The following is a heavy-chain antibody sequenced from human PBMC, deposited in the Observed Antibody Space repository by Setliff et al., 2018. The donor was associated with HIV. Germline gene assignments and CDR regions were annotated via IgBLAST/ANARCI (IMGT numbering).Heavy chain of an antibody. CDR1: GGSFTTYY. CDR2: INHIGST. J-gene: IGHJ4*02. D-gene: IGHD3-22*01. CDR3: AREVDYYDSSRYLLLYYFDS. V-gene: IGHV4-34*01. Sequence: SETLSLTCAVYGGSFTTYYWSWIRQPPGKGLEWIGEINHIGSTNYNPSLKSRVTISVDRSQNHFSVKLSSVTAADTAVYYCAREVDYYDSSRYLLLYYFDSWGQGTLVTVSS.